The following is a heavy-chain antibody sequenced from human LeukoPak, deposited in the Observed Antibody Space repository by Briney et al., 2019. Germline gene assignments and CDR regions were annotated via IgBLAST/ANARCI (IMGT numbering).Heavy chain of an antibody. CDR1: GITFSSHA. Sequence: GGSLRLSCAASGITFSSHAMSWVRQAPGKGLEWVSLISGSGGHTYYGDSVKGRFTISRDNSTNKLYLQMNSLRPEDTAVYYCAKGGAATMRDGYNYYYYYMEVWGRGTTVTVSS. CDR3: AKGGAATMRDGYNYYYYYMEV. D-gene: IGHD5-24*01. V-gene: IGHV3-23*01. CDR2: ISGSGGHT. J-gene: IGHJ6*03.